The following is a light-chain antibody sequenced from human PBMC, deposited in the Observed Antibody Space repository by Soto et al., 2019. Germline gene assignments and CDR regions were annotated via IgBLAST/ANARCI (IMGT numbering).Light chain of an antibody. Sequence: DIVLTQSPATLSLSPGERATLSCVASQSVSSSYLAWYQQKPGLAPRLLLYDASSRATGIPDRFSGSGSGTDFTRTISRLEPEDFAVYYCQQYGSSPFTFGQGTKLEIK. CDR2: DAS. J-gene: IGKJ2*01. V-gene: IGKV3D-20*01. CDR3: QQYGSSPFT. CDR1: QSVSSSY.